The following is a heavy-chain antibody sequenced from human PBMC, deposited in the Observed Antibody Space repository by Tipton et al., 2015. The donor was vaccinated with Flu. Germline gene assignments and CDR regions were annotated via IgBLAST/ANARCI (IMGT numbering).Heavy chain of an antibody. CDR3: ARRDFSNYVSDPKNWFDR. CDR2: VSRTGST. CDR1: GDSISSDFY. J-gene: IGHJ5*02. D-gene: IGHD4-11*01. Sequence: TLSLTCTISGDSISSDFYWAWIRQFPGKGLEWIGTVSRTGSTIYNPSLKSRVTISIDTSKNQFSLNMRSVAAADMAVYYCARRDFSNYVSDPKNWFDRWGQRILVTVSS. V-gene: IGHV4-38-2*02.